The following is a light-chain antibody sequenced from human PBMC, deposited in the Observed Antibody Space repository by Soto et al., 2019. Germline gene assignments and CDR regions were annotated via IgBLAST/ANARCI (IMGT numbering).Light chain of an antibody. Sequence: QSALTQPPSAAGSPGQSVTISCTGTSSDVGGYNYVSWYQQHAGKAPKLMIYEVSKRPSGVPDRFSGSKSGNTASLTDYGLQAEDEADYYCRSYAGSNNVVFGGGTNLTVL. J-gene: IGLJ2*01. CDR1: SSDVGGYNY. CDR3: RSYAGSNNVV. V-gene: IGLV2-8*01. CDR2: EVS.